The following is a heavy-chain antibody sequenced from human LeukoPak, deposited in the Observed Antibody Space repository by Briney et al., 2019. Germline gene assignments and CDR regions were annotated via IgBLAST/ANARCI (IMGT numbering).Heavy chain of an antibody. D-gene: IGHD2/OR15-2a*01. J-gene: IGHJ3*02. CDR3: ARSPLSSSAFDI. Sequence: ASVKVSCKTSGGTFSSYAISWVRQAPGQGLEWMGGIIPIFGTANYAQKFQGRVTITTDESTCTAYMELSSLRSEDTAVYYCARSPLSSSAFDIWGQGTMVTVSS. CDR2: IIPIFGTA. CDR1: GGTFSSYA. V-gene: IGHV1-69*05.